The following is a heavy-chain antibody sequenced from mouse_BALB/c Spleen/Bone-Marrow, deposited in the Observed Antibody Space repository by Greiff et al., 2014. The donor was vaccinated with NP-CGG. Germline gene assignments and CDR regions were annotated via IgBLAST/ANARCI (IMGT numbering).Heavy chain of an antibody. D-gene: IGHD2-4*01. J-gene: IGHJ4*01. V-gene: IGHV1S16*01. CDR2: INPSSGGT. CDR1: GYTFTTYW. Sequence: VKLVESGAELEKPGASVKLSCKASGYTFTTYWMHWVRLRPGQGFDWIGEINPSSGGTYYNEKFRRKATLTVDKSSSTAYMQLSSQTSEDSAVYYCTIEYGITTKDYYALDYWGQGTSVTVSS. CDR3: TIEYGITTKDYYALDY.